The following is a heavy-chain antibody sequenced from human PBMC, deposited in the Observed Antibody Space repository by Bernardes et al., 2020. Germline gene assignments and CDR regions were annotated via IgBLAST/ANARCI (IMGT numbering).Heavy chain of an antibody. J-gene: IGHJ5*02. CDR2: IYHSGST. CDR3: ARHYDILTGYYHNWFDP. CDR1: GGSISSSNW. V-gene: IGHV4-4*02. Sequence: SETLSLTCAVSGGSISSSNWWSWVRQPPGKGLEWIGEIYHSGSTNYNPSLKSRVTISVDKSKNQFSLKLSSVTAADTAVYYCARHYDILTGYYHNWFDPWGQGTLVTVSS. D-gene: IGHD3-9*01.